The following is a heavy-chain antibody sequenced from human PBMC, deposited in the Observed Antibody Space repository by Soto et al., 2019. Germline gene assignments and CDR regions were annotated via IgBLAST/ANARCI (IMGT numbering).Heavy chain of an antibody. CDR1: GFTFSSYS. CDR2: ISSSSSYI. Sequence: GGSLRLSCAASGFTFSSYSMNWVRQAPGKWLEWVSSISSSSSYIYYADSVKGRFTISRDNAKNSLYLQMNSLRAEDTAVYYCARITFVGFWSAYYRKDAFDIWGQGXMVTV. CDR3: ARITFVGFWSAYYRKDAFDI. D-gene: IGHD3-3*01. V-gene: IGHV3-21*01. J-gene: IGHJ3*02.